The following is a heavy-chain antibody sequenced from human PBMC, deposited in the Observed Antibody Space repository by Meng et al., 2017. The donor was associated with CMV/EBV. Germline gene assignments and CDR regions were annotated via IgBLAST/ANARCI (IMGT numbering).Heavy chain of an antibody. Sequence: SVKVSCKASGGTFSSYAISWVRQAPGRGLEWMGGIIPIFGTANYAQKFQSRVTITTDESTSTAYMELSSLRSEDTAVYYCARVSGWYTGGYYYYYGMDVWGQGTTVTVSS. J-gene: IGHJ6*02. D-gene: IGHD6-19*01. CDR2: IIPIFGTA. CDR3: ARVSGWYTGGYYYYYGMDV. CDR1: GGTFSSYA. V-gene: IGHV1-69*05.